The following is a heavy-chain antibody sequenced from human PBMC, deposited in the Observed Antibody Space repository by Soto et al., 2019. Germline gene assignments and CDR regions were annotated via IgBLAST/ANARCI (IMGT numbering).Heavy chain of an antibody. CDR3: AHRRAFYSDPDAYGLWFDP. Sequence: SGPTLVNPTQTLTLTCSLSGISLNTRGVGVGWIRQPPGKALEWLALIYWDDDKRYTPSLKSRLTIARDTSKNQVVLTMTDMDPEDTATYYCAHRRAFYSDPDAYGLWFDPWGQGTLVTVSS. CDR1: GISLNTRGVG. CDR2: IYWDDDK. J-gene: IGHJ5*02. D-gene: IGHD3-16*01. V-gene: IGHV2-5*02.